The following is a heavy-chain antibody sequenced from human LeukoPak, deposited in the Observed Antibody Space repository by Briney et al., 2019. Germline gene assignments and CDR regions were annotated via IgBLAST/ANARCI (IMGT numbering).Heavy chain of an antibody. D-gene: IGHD7-27*01. Sequence: ASVKVSCKTSGYTFTTYDINWVRQATGQGLEWLGWMSPNNGDTGYAQKFQGRVTMTRDTSTNTAYMELSALTSEDTAVYYCARNPPRTGDLISWGQGALVTVSS. CDR2: MSPNNGDT. CDR3: ARNPPRTGDLIS. J-gene: IGHJ5*02. V-gene: IGHV1-8*01. CDR1: GYTFTTYD.